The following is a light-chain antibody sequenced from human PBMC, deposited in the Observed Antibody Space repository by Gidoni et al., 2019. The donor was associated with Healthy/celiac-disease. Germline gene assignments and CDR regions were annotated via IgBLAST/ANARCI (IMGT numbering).Light chain of an antibody. V-gene: IGKV4-1*01. Sequence: DIVMTQSPDSLAVSLGERSISNCKSSQSVFYSSNNKNYFAWYQQKPGQPPKLLIYWASTRESGVPDRFSGSGSGTDFTLTISGLQAEDVAVYYLQQYYSTPWTFGQGTKVEIK. CDR1: QSVFYSSNNKNY. CDR3: QQYYSTPWT. J-gene: IGKJ1*01. CDR2: WAS.